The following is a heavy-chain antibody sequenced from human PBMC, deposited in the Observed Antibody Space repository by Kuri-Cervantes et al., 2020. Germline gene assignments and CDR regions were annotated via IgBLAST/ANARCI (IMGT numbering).Heavy chain of an antibody. J-gene: IGHJ4*02. V-gene: IGHV4-34*01. D-gene: IGHD3-9*01. CDR3: ARAFFDSLHPRFDY. Sequence: GSLRLSCAVYTGSFSGYYWSWIRQSPGKGLEWIGEINHSGSTNYNPSLKSRVTVSVDRSKNQLSLELSSVTAADTAMYYCARAFFDSLHPRFDYWGQGILVTVSS. CDR1: TGSFSGYY. CDR2: INHSGST.